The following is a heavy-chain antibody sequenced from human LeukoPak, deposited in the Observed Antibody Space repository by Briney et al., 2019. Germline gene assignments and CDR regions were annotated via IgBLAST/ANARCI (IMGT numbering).Heavy chain of an antibody. J-gene: IGHJ4*02. CDR2: ISYDGSNK. CDR1: GFTFSSYG. Sequence: GGSLRLSCAASGFTFSSYGMHWVRQAPGKGLEWVAVISYDGSNKYYADSVKGRFTISRDNSKNTLYLQMNSLRVEDTAVYFCARGGTPGYSSGRIDYWGQGTLVTVSS. V-gene: IGHV3-30*03. D-gene: IGHD6-19*01. CDR3: ARGGTPGYSSGRIDY.